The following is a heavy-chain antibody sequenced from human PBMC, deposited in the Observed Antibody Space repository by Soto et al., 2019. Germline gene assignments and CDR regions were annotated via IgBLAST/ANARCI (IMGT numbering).Heavy chain of an antibody. CDR3: ARDDYGDYYYYYMVV. Sequence: WETLSLTCTVSGGSIRSISYYWGWIRQPPGKGLEWIGSIYYSGSTYYNPSLKSRVTISVDTSKNQFSLKLSSVTAADTAVYYCARDDYGDYYYYYMVVWGKGTTVTVSS. D-gene: IGHD4-17*01. V-gene: IGHV4-39*02. CDR2: IYYSGST. J-gene: IGHJ6*03. CDR1: GGSIRSISYY.